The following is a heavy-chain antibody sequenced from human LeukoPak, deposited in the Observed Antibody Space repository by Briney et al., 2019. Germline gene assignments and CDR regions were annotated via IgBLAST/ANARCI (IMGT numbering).Heavy chain of an antibody. CDR2: IYYSGST. Sequence: PSQTLSLTCTVSGGSISSGGYYWSWIRQHPGKGLEWNGYIYYSGSTYYNPSLKSRVTISVDTSKNQFSLKLSSVTAADTAVYYCARSPPWELGQFDYWGQGTLVTVSS. D-gene: IGHD1-26*01. CDR3: ARSPPWELGQFDY. V-gene: IGHV4-31*03. J-gene: IGHJ4*02. CDR1: GGSISSGGYY.